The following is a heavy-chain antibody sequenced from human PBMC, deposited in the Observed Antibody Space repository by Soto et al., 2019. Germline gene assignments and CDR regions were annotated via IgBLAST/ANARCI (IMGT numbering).Heavy chain of an antibody. CDR3: ASSYFTVTTMDY. J-gene: IGHJ4*02. V-gene: IGHV4-34*10. Sequence: PSETLSLTCAVYDGPLSGYYWSWIRQAPGRGLEWIGEIDHTGTTNYNPSLKSRITMSVDTSKNQFSLKLSSVTAAGTAVYYCASSYFTVTTMDYWGQGTLVTVSS. CDR2: IDHTGTT. CDR1: DGPLSGYY. D-gene: IGHD4-17*01.